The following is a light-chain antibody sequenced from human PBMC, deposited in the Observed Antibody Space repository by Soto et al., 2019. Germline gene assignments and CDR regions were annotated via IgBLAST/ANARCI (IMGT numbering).Light chain of an antibody. CDR2: GAY. CDR3: QQYNSWPPLS. CDR1: QNVNSN. Sequence: EIVMTQSPATVSVSPGERATLSCRASQNVNSNLAWYQQKPGQPPRLLIYGAYTRATGVPARFSGSGSGTEFTLTINSLQSEDFAVYYCQQYNSWPPLSVGGGTKGEIK. V-gene: IGKV3-15*01. J-gene: IGKJ4*01.